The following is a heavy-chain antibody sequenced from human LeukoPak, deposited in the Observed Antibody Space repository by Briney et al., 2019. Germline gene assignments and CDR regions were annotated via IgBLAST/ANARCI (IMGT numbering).Heavy chain of an antibody. CDR2: INPGDSST. Sequence: GDSVKVSCKASGYTFTSYYMHWVRQAPGQGLEWMGIINPGDSSTTYAQKFQGRVTMTRDTSTSTVYMELSSLRSEDTAVYYCARHQGAGECPFDYWGQGTLVTVS. D-gene: IGHD3-16*01. CDR1: GYTFTSYY. J-gene: IGHJ4*02. CDR3: ARHQGAGECPFDY. V-gene: IGHV1-46*01.